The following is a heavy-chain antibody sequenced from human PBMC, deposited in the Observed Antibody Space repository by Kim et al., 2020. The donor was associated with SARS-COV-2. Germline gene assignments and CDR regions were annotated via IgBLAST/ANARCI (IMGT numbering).Heavy chain of an antibody. D-gene: IGHD3-10*01. CDR3: ARDKGRARDRGVKDY. CDR1: GGSISSGGYY. J-gene: IGHJ4*02. CDR2: IYYSGST. Sequence: SETLSLTCTVSGGSISSGGYYWSWIRQHPGKGLEWIGYIYYSGSTYYNPSLKSRVTISVDTSKNQFSLKLSSVTAADTAVYYCARDKGRARDRGVKDYWGQGTLVTVSS. V-gene: IGHV4-31*03.